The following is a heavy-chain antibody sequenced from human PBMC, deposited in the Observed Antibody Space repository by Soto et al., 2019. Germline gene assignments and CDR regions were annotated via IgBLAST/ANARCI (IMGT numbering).Heavy chain of an antibody. V-gene: IGHV5-10-1*01. CDR1: GYSFTSYW. Sequence: PRGSLKISCKGSGYSFTSYWISWVRQMPGKGLEWMGRIDPSDSYTNYSPSFQGHVTISADKSISTAYLQWSSLKASDTAMYYCARGGDPYYYYGMDVWGQGTTVTVSS. D-gene: IGHD2-21*01. CDR2: IDPSDSYT. CDR3: ARGGDPYYYYGMDV. J-gene: IGHJ6*02.